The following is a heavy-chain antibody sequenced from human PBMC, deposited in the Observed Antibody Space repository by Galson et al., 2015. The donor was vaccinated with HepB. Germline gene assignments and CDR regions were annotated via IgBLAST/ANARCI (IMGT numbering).Heavy chain of an antibody. V-gene: IGHV3-23*01. J-gene: IGHJ4*02. Sequence: SLRLSCAASGFTFSSYAMSWVRQAPGKGLEWVSAISGSGGSTYYADSVKGRFTISRDNSKNTLYLQMNSLRAEDTAVYYCAAPHYDFWSGYPLDYWGQGTLVTVSS. CDR1: GFTFSSYA. CDR2: ISGSGGST. D-gene: IGHD3-3*01. CDR3: AAPHYDFWSGYPLDY.